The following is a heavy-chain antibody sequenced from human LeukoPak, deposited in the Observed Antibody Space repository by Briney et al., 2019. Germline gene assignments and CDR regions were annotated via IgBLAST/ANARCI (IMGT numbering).Heavy chain of an antibody. CDR1: GFSVSTSY. Sequence: PGGSLRVSCAASGFSVSTSYMSWVRQAPGKGLEYVSVLYDSGDTYYAESVKGRFTISRDNSKNTVYLQMNSLRVEDTAVYYCARAAYDSGGYTANHDFWGQGTLVTVSS. CDR2: LYDSGDT. D-gene: IGHD3-22*01. J-gene: IGHJ4*02. CDR3: ARAAYDSGGYTANHDF. V-gene: IGHV3-53*01.